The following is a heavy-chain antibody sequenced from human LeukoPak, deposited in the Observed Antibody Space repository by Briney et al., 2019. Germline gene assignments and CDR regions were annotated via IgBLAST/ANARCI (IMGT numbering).Heavy chain of an antibody. CDR2: IYYSGST. D-gene: IGHD2-21*02. Sequence: SETLSLTCTVSGGSISSSSYYWGWIRQPPGKGLEWIGSIYYSGSTHYNPSLKSRVTISVDTSKNQFSLKLSSVTAADTAVYYCARHVAAYCGGDCYSGWFDPWGQGTLVTVSS. CDR3: ARHVAAYCGGDCYSGWFDP. CDR1: GGSISSSSYY. J-gene: IGHJ5*02. V-gene: IGHV4-39*01.